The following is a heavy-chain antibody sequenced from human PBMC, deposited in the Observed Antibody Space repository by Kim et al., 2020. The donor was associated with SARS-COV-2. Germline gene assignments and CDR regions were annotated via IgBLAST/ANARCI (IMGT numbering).Heavy chain of an antibody. Sequence: GGSLRLSCAASGFTFDTYAMSWVRQAPGKWLEWVAVISGGAVNKFYADSVRGRFTISRDNSKNTMYLQMNSLRDEDTALYYCAKMVIMDGYNYFYYYAMDVWGKGTTVSASS. CDR3: AKMVIMDGYNYFYYYAMDV. CDR2: ISGGAVNK. J-gene: IGHJ6*04. CDR1: GFTFDTYA. V-gene: IGHV3-23*01. D-gene: IGHD2-21*01.